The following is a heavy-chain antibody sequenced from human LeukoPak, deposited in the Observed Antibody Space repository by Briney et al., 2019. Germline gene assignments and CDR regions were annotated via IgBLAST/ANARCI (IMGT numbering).Heavy chain of an antibody. CDR1: GFTFSTYI. V-gene: IGHV3-21*01. J-gene: IGHJ6*03. Sequence: GGSLRLSCAASGFTFSTYIMTWVRQAPGKGLEWVSSISGTSSYIYYVDSVKGRFTISRDNAKNSLYLQMNSLRGEDTAVYYCARAPGYCSGGNCYHYYYMDVWGKGTTVTVSS. CDR2: ISGTSSYI. CDR3: ARAPGYCSGGNCYHYYYMDV. D-gene: IGHD2-15*01.